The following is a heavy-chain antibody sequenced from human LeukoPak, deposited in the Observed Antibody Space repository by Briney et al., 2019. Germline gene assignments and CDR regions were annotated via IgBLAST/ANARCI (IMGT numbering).Heavy chain of an antibody. CDR1: GGSISSYY. Sequence: SETLSLTCTVSGGSISSYYWSWIRQPPGKGLEWIGYIYTSGSTNYNPSLKSRVTISVDTSKNQFSLKLSSVTAADTAVYYCARRASTPNYYYYYMDVWGKGTTVTVSS. CDR2: IYTSGST. V-gene: IGHV4-4*09. CDR3: ARRASTPNYYYYYMDV. J-gene: IGHJ6*03.